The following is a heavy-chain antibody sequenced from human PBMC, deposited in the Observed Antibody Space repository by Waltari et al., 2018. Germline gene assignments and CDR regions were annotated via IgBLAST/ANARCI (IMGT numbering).Heavy chain of an antibody. CDR3: ARDRGYCGGDCYKNLDS. J-gene: IGHJ4*02. Sequence: EVQLVESGGGLVQPGGSLRLSCAAFGFTFSDYWMTWVRQAPGKGLEWVANIKKEGGEKYYVDSVKCRFTVSRDNAKNSLYLQMSSLRAEDTAVYYCARDRGYCGGDCYKNLDSWGQGTLVAVSS. CDR2: IKKEGGEK. D-gene: IGHD2-21*01. CDR1: GFTFSDYW. V-gene: IGHV3-7*01.